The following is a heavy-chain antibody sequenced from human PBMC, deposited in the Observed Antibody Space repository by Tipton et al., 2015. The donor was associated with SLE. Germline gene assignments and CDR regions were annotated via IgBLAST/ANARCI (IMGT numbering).Heavy chain of an antibody. CDR3: GKTVGATTAFDI. Sequence: QSGLEVKKPGASVKVSCKASGYTFTGYYMHWVRQAPGQGLEWMGRISAYNGNTNYAQKLQGRVTMTTDTSTSTAYMELRSLRSDDTAVYYCGKTVGATTAFDIWGQGTMVTVSS. CDR2: ISAYNGNT. D-gene: IGHD1-26*01. J-gene: IGHJ3*02. CDR1: GYTFTGYY. V-gene: IGHV1-18*04.